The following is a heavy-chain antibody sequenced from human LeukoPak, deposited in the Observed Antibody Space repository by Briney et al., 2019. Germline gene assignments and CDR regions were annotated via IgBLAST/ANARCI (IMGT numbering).Heavy chain of an antibody. CDR1: GYIFTSHF. D-gene: IGHD3-10*01. CDR2: ISGDGDTT. Sequence: GASVKVSCKTSGYIFTSHFMHWVRQAPGQGLEWMGVISGDGDTTWNAQKFKGRLTLTRDTSTSTFFMEMSSLRSEDTAVYYCAQDHSRKEGVTTYWWFDPWGQGTLVTVSS. CDR3: AQDHSRKEGVTTYWWFDP. J-gene: IGHJ5*02. V-gene: IGHV1-46*01.